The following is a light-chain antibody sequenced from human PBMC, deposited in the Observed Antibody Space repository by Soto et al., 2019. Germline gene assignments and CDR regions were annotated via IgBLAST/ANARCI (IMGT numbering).Light chain of an antibody. CDR2: EVN. CDR1: SSDVGNYDF. J-gene: IGLJ3*02. Sequence: QSALTQPASVSGSPGQSITISCTGTSSDVGNYDFVSWYQQHPGKAPKLMIYEVNKWPSGVSNRFSGSKSGNTASLTISGLQAVDEGDYYCSSYARSSTWVFGGGTKLTVL. V-gene: IGLV2-23*02. CDR3: SSYARSSTWV.